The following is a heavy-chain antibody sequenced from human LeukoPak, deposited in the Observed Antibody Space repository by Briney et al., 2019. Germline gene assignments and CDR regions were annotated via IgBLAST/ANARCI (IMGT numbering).Heavy chain of an antibody. V-gene: IGHV4-34*01. CDR3: ARSYYYDSSGYPY. D-gene: IGHD3-22*01. J-gene: IGHJ4*02. Sequence: SETLSLTCAVYGGSFSGHYWSWVRQPPGEGLEWIGEINHSGSTNYNPSLKSRVTISVDTSKNQFSLKLSSVTAADTAVYYCARSYYYDSSGYPYWGQGTLVTVSS. CDR2: INHSGST. CDR1: GGSFSGHY.